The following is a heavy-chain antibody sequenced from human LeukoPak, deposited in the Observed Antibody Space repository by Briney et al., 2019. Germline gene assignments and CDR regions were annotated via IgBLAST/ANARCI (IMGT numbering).Heavy chain of an antibody. CDR3: ASEYGSGSYYIDY. V-gene: IGHV3-66*01. D-gene: IGHD3-10*01. CDR1: GFTVSSSY. J-gene: IGHJ4*02. CDR2: IYSGGST. Sequence: GGSLRLSCAASGFTVSSSYMSWVRQAPGKGLEWVSVIYSGGSTYCADSVKGRFTISRDNSKNTPYLQMNSLRAEDTAVYYCASEYGSGSYYIDYWGQGTLVTVSS.